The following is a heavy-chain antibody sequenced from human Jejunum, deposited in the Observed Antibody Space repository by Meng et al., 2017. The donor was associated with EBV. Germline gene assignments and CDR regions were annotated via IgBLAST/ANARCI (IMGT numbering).Heavy chain of an antibody. CDR3: ARVVDYYERSGYPDF. V-gene: IGHV4-61*01. D-gene: IGHD3-22*01. Sequence: VQGLVKPEETLSLTCPAFGGSVSTASYYWSWFRQSPGKGLEWIGYIYYSGTTNYNPSLKSRATITVGTSKNQFSLKLSSVTAADTAVYYCARVVDYYERSGYPDFWGQGTLVTVSS. CDR2: IYYSGTT. J-gene: IGHJ4*02. CDR1: GGSVSTASYY.